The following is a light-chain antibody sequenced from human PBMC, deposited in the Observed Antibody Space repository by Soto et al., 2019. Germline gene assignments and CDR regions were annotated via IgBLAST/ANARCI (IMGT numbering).Light chain of an antibody. J-gene: IGKJ4*01. CDR1: QSVNSN. CDR3: QQDNFWPPLT. Sequence: EIVMTQSPATLSVSPGERATLSCRASQSVNSNLAWYRQKPGQAPRLLISDASTRATAVPAGLSGSGSGTEFTLTISSLQSEESGIYYCQQDNFWPPLTFGGGTKVEIK. V-gene: IGKV3-15*01. CDR2: DAS.